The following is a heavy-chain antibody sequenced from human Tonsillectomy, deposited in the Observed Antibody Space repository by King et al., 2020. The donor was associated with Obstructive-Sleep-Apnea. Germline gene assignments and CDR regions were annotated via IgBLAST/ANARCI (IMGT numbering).Heavy chain of an antibody. D-gene: IGHD3-10*01. CDR3: ARDLSVSPRYYYGSGSYYNTLNSIFDY. CDR1: GFTFSSYA. Sequence: QLVQSGGGVVQPGRSLRLSCAASGFTFSSYAMHWVRQAPGKGLEWVAVISYDGSNKYYADSVKGRFTISRDNSKNTLYLQMNSLRAEDTAVYYCARDLSVSPRYYYGSGSYYNTLNSIFDYWGQGTLVTVSS. J-gene: IGHJ4*02. CDR2: ISYDGSNK. V-gene: IGHV3-30*04.